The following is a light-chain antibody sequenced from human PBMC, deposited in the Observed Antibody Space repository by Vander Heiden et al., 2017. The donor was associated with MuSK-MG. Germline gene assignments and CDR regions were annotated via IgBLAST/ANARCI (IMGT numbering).Light chain of an antibody. J-gene: IGKJ1*01. Sequence: DIQMTQSPSTLSASVGDRVTITCRASQSISSWLAWYQQKPGKAPKLLIYKASSLESGVPSRFSGSGSGTEFTLTISSLQPDDLATYYCQQYNSHSPWTFGQGTKVEIK. CDR2: KAS. CDR3: QQYNSHSPWT. CDR1: QSISSW. V-gene: IGKV1-5*03.